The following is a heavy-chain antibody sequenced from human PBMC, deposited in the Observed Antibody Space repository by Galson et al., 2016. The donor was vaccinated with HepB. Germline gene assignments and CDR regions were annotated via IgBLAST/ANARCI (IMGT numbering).Heavy chain of an antibody. CDR1: GYNFNIYW. D-gene: IGHD3-3*01. V-gene: IGHV5-51*01. CDR2: IYPGDSDT. J-gene: IGHJ6*02. CDR3: ARVFWHPHRDRYYYGMDV. Sequence: QSGAEVKQPGESLKISCKTFGYNFNIYWIAWVRQMPGTGPEWIGIIYPGDSDTSYSPSFQGQVTISADKSISTAYLQWSSLKASDTAMFYCARVFWHPHRDRYYYGMDVWGQGTTVTVSS.